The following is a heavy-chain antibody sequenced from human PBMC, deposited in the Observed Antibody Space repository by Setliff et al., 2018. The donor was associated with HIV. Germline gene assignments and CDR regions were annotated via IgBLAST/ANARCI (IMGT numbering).Heavy chain of an antibody. CDR1: DDSFSTNY. J-gene: IGHJ4*02. CDR2: IYASGST. D-gene: IGHD3-22*01. V-gene: IGHV4-4*09. Sequence: SETLSLTCNVSDDSFSTNYWSWVRQPPGKGLEWIGYIYASGSTNYNPSLKSLVTISIETSKNQFSLRLRSVTAADTALDYCARLGRAIDRGGYSLRFDYWGQGTLVTVSS. CDR3: ARLGRAIDRGGYSLRFDY.